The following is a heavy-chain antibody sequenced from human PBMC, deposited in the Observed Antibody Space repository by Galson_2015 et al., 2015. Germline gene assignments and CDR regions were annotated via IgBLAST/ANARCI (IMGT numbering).Heavy chain of an antibody. Sequence: SLRLSCAASGFTFSGSAMHWVRQASGRGLEWVGRIRSKANSYATAYAASVKGRFTISRDDSKNTAYLQMNSLKTEDTAVYYCTRLSANNDFWSGNYYYYGMDVWGQGTTVTVSS. CDR3: TRLSANNDFWSGNYYYYGMDV. V-gene: IGHV3-73*01. J-gene: IGHJ6*02. CDR1: GFTFSGSA. D-gene: IGHD3-3*01. CDR2: IRSKANSYAT.